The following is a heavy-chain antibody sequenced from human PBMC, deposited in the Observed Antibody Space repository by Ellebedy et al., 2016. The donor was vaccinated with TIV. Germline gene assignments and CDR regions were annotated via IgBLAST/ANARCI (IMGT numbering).Heavy chain of an antibody. CDR2: ISAYNGNT. V-gene: IGHV1-8*02. J-gene: IGHJ4*02. Sequence: ASVKVSXXASGYTFTSYYMHWVRQAPGQGLEWMGWISAYNGNTNYAQKFQGRVTMTRNTSISTAYMELSSLRSEDTAVYYCARDIRDGSSSSGLEYWGQGTLVTVSS. CDR3: ARDIRDGSSSSGLEY. CDR1: GYTFTSYY. D-gene: IGHD6-6*01.